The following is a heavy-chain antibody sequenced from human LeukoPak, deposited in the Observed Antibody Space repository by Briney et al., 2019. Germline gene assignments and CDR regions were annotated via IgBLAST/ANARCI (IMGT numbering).Heavy chain of an antibody. Sequence: ASVKVSCKASGYTFTGYYMHWVRQAPGQGLEWMGWINPNSGGTNYAQKFQGWVTMTRDTSISTAYMELSRLRSDDTAVYYCARDNGYCSSTSCLNAFDIWDQGTMVTVSS. CDR3: ARDNGYCSSTSCLNAFDI. V-gene: IGHV1-2*04. D-gene: IGHD2-2*01. CDR2: INPNSGGT. J-gene: IGHJ3*02. CDR1: GYTFTGYY.